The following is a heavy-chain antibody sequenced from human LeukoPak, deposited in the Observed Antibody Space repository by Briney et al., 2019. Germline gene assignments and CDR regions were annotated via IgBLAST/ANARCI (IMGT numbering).Heavy chain of an antibody. Sequence: QSGGSLRLSCAASGFTFSSYAMSWVRQAPGKGLEWVSAISGSGGSTYYADSVKGRFTISRDNAKNSLYLQMNSLRAEDTALYYCARVGSGYYYFDYWGQGTLVTVSS. V-gene: IGHV3-23*01. CDR3: ARVGSGYYYFDY. J-gene: IGHJ4*02. CDR2: ISGSGGST. CDR1: GFTFSSYA. D-gene: IGHD3-22*01.